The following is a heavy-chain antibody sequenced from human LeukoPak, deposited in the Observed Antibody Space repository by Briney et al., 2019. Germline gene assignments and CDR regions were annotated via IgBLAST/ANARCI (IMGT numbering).Heavy chain of an antibody. V-gene: IGHV3-30*18. J-gene: IGHJ4*02. CDR1: GFTFSSYG. CDR2: ISYDGSNK. D-gene: IGHD1-26*01. CDR3: AKAASGSYLKVFDY. Sequence: GGSLRLSCAASGFTFSSYGMHWVRQAPGKGLEWVAVISYDGSNKYYADSVKGRFTISRDNSKNTLYLQMNSLRAEDTAVYYCAKAASGSYLKVFDYWGQGTPVTVSS.